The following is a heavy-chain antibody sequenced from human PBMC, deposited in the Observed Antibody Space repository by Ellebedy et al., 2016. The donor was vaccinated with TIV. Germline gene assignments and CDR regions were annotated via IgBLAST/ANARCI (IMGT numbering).Heavy chain of an antibody. CDR1: GGSFSGYY. CDR2: INHSGST. Sequence: SETLSLTCGVYGGSFSGYYWSWIRQPPGKGLEWIGEINHSGSTIYNPSLKSRVNISRNTSKKQFSLKLSSVTAADTAVYFCARREGSGWPFDFWGLGTLVTVSS. J-gene: IGHJ4*02. D-gene: IGHD6-19*01. V-gene: IGHV4-34*01. CDR3: ARREGSGWPFDF.